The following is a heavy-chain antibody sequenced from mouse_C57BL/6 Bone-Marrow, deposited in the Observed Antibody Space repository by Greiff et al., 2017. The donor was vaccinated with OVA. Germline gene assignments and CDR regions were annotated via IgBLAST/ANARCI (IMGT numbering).Heavy chain of an antibody. J-gene: IGHJ3*01. D-gene: IGHD3-2*02. CDR1: GYTFTDYN. CDR3: ARAGSSGVFAY. Sequence: EVKLQESGPELVKPGASVKIPCKASGYTFTDYNMDWVKQSHGKSLEWIGDINPNNGGTIYNQKFKGKATLTVDKSSSTAYMELRSLTSEDSAVYDCARAGSSGVFAYWGQGTLVTVSA. CDR2: INPNNGGT. V-gene: IGHV1-18*01.